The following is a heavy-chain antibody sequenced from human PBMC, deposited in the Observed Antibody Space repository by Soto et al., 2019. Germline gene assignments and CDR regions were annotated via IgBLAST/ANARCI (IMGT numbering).Heavy chain of an antibody. J-gene: IGHJ6*02. Sequence: QVQLQESGPGLVKPSQTLSLTCTVSGGSISSGGYYWSWIRQHPGKGLEWIGYIYYSGSTYYNPSLKSRGTISVATSKNQFSLKLSSVTAAETAVYYCARGGVHYYGSGSYYNLAPAYYYYGMDVWGQGTTVTVSS. V-gene: IGHV4-31*03. CDR2: IYYSGST. CDR1: GGSISSGGYY. D-gene: IGHD3-10*01. CDR3: ARGGVHYYGSGSYYNLAPAYYYYGMDV.